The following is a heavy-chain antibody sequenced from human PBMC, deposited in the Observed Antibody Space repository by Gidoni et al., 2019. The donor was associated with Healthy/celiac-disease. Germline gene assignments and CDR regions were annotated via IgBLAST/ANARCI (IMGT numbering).Heavy chain of an antibody. CDR3: ARRGDYDSTLYYYGMDV. J-gene: IGHJ6*02. CDR1: GGNFSSNA. Sequence: QVQLVQSGAGVKKPGASVKVSCKASGGNFSSNAISWVRQAPGQGLDWMGGIIPIFGTANYSQKFLGRVTITADESTSTAYMELSSLRSEDTAVYYCARRGDYDSTLYYYGMDVWGQGTTVTVSS. D-gene: IGHD3-22*01. CDR2: IIPIFGTA. V-gene: IGHV1-69*01.